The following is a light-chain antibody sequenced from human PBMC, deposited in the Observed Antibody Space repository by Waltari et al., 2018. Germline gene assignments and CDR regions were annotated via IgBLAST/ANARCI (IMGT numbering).Light chain of an antibody. CDR1: SSYIGTFNY. V-gene: IGLV2-8*01. CDR3: SSYAGNYDLV. J-gene: IGLJ2*01. CDR2: DVT. Sequence: QSALTQPPSASGSPGQSVTISCAGTSSYIGTFNYVSWYQQRPGEAPKLLIHDVTMRPSGVPNRFSGSKSGNTASLTVSGLQAEDEADYYCSSYAGNYDLVFGGGTKLTVL.